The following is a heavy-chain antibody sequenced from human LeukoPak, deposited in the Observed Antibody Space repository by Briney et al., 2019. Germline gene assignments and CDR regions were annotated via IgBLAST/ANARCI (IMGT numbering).Heavy chain of an antibody. CDR2: INPNSGGT. Sequence: ASVKVSCKASGYTFSGYYMHWVRQAPGQGLEWMVWINPNSGGTNYAQNFQGRVTATWDTSISTAYMELSRLRSDDTAVLYCARGGYCSGGSCSTDFDYWGQGTLVTVSS. J-gene: IGHJ4*02. CDR1: GYTFSGYY. V-gene: IGHV1-2*02. CDR3: ARGGYCSGGSCSTDFDY. D-gene: IGHD2-15*01.